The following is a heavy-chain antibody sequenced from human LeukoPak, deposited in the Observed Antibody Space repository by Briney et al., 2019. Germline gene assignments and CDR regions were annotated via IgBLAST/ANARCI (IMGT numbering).Heavy chain of an antibody. D-gene: IGHD2-2*02. CDR2: ISTYNGNT. Sequence: ASVKVSCKASGYTFISYGISWVRQAPGQGLEWMGWISTYNGNTNYAQKLQGRVTMTTDTSTSTAYMELRSLRSDDTAVYYCARVAAEVVGVPGAIGFGWLRRDYYYMDVWGKGTTVTVSS. CDR1: GYTFISYG. J-gene: IGHJ6*03. CDR3: ARVAAEVVGVPGAIGFGWLRRDYYYMDV. V-gene: IGHV1-18*01.